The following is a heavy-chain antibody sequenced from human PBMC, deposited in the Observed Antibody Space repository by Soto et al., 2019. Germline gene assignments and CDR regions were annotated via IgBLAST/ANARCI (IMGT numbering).Heavy chain of an antibody. CDR1: GFTFSSYG. V-gene: IGHV3-30*18. CDR2: ISYDGSNK. D-gene: IGHD4-17*01. CDR3: AKDRSTVTTYVYYFDY. Sequence: GGSLRLSCAASGFTFSSYGMHWVRQAPGKGLEWVAVISYDGSNKYYADSVKGRFTISRDNSKNTLYLQMNSLRAEDTAVYYCAKDRSTVTTYVYYFDYWGQGTLVTVSS. J-gene: IGHJ4*02.